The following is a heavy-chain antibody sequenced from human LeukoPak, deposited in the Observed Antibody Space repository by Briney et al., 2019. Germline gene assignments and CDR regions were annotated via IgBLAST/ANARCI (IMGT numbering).Heavy chain of an antibody. D-gene: IGHD3-9*01. Sequence: GGSLRLSCGASGFMFNDYWMSWVRQAPGKGPEWVANINEDGSETDYVDSAKGRFSISRDNAKNSVYLQMDSLRGDDAGVYYCARRNSFWFFEYWGQGALVTVSS. CDR3: ARRNSFWFFEY. V-gene: IGHV3-7*01. CDR1: GFMFNDYW. CDR2: INEDGSET. J-gene: IGHJ4*02.